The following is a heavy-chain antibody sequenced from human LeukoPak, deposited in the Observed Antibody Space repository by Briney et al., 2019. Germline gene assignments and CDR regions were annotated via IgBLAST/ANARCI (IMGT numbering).Heavy chain of an antibody. D-gene: IGHD6-19*01. J-gene: IGHJ4*02. CDR2: IYTSGST. V-gene: IGHV4-4*07. CDR3: ARGLGWPNFDS. CDR1: GGSISSYY. Sequence: SETLSLTCTVSGGSISSYYWSWIRQPAGKGLEWIGRIYTSGSTNYNPSLKSRVTMSVDTSKNQFSLKLNSVTPEDTAVYYCARGLGWPNFDSWGQGTLVTVSS.